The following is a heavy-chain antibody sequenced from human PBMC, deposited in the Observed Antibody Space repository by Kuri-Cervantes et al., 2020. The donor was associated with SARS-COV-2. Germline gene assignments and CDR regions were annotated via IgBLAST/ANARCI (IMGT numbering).Heavy chain of an antibody. CDR1: GGSISSYY. CDR3: ARQAPLQQLALDY. J-gene: IGHJ4*02. Sequence: GSLRLSCTVSGGSISSYYWSWIRQPPGKGLEWIGYIYYSGSTNYNPSLKSRVTMSVDTSKNQFSLKLSSVTAADTAVYYCARQAPLQQLALDYWGQGTLVTVSS. D-gene: IGHD6-13*01. CDR2: IYYSGST. V-gene: IGHV4-59*08.